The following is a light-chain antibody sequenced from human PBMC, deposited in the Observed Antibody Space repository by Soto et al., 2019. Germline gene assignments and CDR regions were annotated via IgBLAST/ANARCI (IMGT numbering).Light chain of an antibody. V-gene: IGKV2D-29*01. CDR2: EVF. J-gene: IGKJ3*01. CDR3: MQGTQAPPV. Sequence: DIVMTQTPLSLSVTPGQPASISCKSSQSLLHRDGKTFLYWYLQKPGLPPQLLIYEVFNRFSGVTDRFSGSGSGTDFTLKISRVEAEDAGVYYCMQGTQAPPVFCPGTKLEI. CDR1: QSLLHRDGKTF.